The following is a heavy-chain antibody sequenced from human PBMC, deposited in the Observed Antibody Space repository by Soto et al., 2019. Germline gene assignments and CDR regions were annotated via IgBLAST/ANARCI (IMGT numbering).Heavy chain of an antibody. CDR1: GGSISSGGYY. Sequence: QVQLQESGPGLVKPSQTLSLTCTVSGGSISSGGYYWSWIRQHPGEGLEWIGYIYYSGSTYYNPSLKSRVTISVDTSKNQFSLKLSSVTAADTAVYYCARDGRRYFDSSRLMIDPWGQGTLVTVSS. CDR2: IYYSGST. CDR3: ARDGRRYFDSSRLMIDP. D-gene: IGHD3-9*01. J-gene: IGHJ5*02. V-gene: IGHV4-31*03.